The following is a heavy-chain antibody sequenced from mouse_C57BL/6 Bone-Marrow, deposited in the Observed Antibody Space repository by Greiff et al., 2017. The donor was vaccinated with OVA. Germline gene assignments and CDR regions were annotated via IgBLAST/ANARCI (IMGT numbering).Heavy chain of an antibody. V-gene: IGHV1-15*01. CDR1: GYTFTDYE. CDR2: IDPETGGT. CDR3: TRRGYH. J-gene: IGHJ2*01. D-gene: IGHD2-2*01. Sequence: QVQLQQSGAELVRPGASVTLSCKASGYTFTDYEMHWVKQTPVHGLEWIGAIDPETGGTAYNQKFKGKAILTADKSSSTAYMELRSLTSADSAVYYWTRRGYHWGQGTTLTVSS.